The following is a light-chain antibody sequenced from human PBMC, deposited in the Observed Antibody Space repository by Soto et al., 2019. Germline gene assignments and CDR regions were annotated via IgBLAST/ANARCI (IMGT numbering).Light chain of an antibody. CDR3: QQYNSYPLT. V-gene: IGKV1-5*03. CDR1: QSISSW. J-gene: IGKJ4*01. CDR2: KAS. Sequence: DIQMTQSPSTLSASVGERVTITCRASQSISSWLAWYQQKPGKAPKLLIYKASSLESGVPSRFSGSGSGTEFPLSISSLQPDDSATYYCQQYNSYPLTFGGGTKVEIK.